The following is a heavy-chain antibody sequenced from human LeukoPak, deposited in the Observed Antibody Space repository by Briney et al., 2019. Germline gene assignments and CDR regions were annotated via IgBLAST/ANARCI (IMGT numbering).Heavy chain of an antibody. CDR3: AKGGLRVTDY. CDR2: VNKDGSST. Sequence: PGGSLRLSCAASGFIFRNYWMHWVREAPGKGLVWVSRVNKDGSSTTYADSVKGRFTISRDNAKNTLYLQMNSLRAEDTAVYYCAKGGLRVTDYWGQGTLVTVSS. D-gene: IGHD5/OR15-5a*01. V-gene: IGHV3-74*03. J-gene: IGHJ4*02. CDR1: GFIFRNYW.